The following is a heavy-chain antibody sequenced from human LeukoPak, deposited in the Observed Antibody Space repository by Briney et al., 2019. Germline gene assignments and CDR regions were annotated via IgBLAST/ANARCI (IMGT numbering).Heavy chain of an antibody. V-gene: IGHV3-74*03. Sequence: PGGSLRLSCTASGFTFSGYWMNWVRQAPGKGLVWASRIGSDGGSTTYADSVKGRFTISRDNAKNTLYLQMTSLRAEDTAVYYCARGGSGNFYYWGQGTLVTVSS. CDR3: ARGGSGNFYY. D-gene: IGHD1-26*01. J-gene: IGHJ4*02. CDR2: IGSDGGST. CDR1: GFTFSGYW.